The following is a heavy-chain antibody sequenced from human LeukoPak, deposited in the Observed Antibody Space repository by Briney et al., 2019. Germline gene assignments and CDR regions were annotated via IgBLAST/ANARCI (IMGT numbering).Heavy chain of an antibody. D-gene: IGHD2-21*01. Sequence: GGSLRPSCAASGFTFSSNWMSWVRQAPGKGLEWVANIKEDGSKENYEDSVKGRFTISRDNAKNSLCLQMSSLRAEDTAVYYCARAYSWGQGTRVTVSS. J-gene: IGHJ5*02. CDR2: IKEDGSKE. V-gene: IGHV3-7*04. CDR1: GFTFSSNW. CDR3: ARAYS.